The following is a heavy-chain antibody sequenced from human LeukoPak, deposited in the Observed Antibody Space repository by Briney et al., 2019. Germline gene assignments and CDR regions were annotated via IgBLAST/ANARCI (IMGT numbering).Heavy chain of an antibody. D-gene: IGHD4-23*01. V-gene: IGHV1-18*01. CDR1: GYTFTSYG. Sequence: ASVKVSCKASGYTFTSYGISWVRQAPGQGLEWMGWISAYNGNTNYAQKLQGRVTMTTDTSTSTAYMELRSLRSDETAVYYCARDPTDYGGNSGWFDPWGQGTLVTVSS. CDR2: ISAYNGNT. J-gene: IGHJ5*02. CDR3: ARDPTDYGGNSGWFDP.